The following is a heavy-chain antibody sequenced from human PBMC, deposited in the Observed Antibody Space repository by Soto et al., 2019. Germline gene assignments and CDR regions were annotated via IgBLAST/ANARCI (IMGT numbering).Heavy chain of an antibody. J-gene: IGHJ4*02. CDR1: GESFSGYY. CDR3: ARDKITGLFAY. V-gene: IGHV4-34*01. CDR2: INHSGST. Sequence: SETLSLTCAVCGESFSGYYGTGIRQPPGTGLEWIGEINHSGSTNYNPSLKSRVTISVDTSKNQFSLKLTSVTAADTAVYYCARDKITGLFAYWGQGTLVTVSS. D-gene: IGHD2-8*02.